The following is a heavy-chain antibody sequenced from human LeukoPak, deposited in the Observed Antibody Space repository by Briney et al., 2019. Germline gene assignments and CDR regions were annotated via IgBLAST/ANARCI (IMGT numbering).Heavy chain of an antibody. V-gene: IGHV3-15*01. J-gene: IGHJ4*02. CDR2: IKSKTDGGTP. D-gene: IGHD6-13*01. Sequence: PGGSLRLSCAASGFTFSGFAMTWVRQAPGKGLEWVGRIKSKTDGGTPDYAAPVKGRFTISRDDSKNTLYLQMNSLKTEDTAVYYCTGVSRSSWYDYWGQGTLVTVSS. CDR1: GFTFSGFA. CDR3: TGVSRSSWYDY.